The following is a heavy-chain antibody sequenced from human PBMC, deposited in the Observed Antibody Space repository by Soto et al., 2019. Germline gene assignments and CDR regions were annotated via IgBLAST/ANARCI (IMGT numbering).Heavy chain of an antibody. J-gene: IGHJ6*02. CDR3: ARHGSIEARPGYYYYYGMDG. D-gene: IGHD6-6*01. CDR2: IAPSDSYT. CDR1: RHSSTTCS. Sequence: VDHLKISRLASRHSSTTCSTSCVRHITCARLALMGRIAPSDSYTNYSPSFQGHVTISADKSISTAYLQWSSLKASDTAMYYCARHGSIEARPGYYYYYGMDGWGQGSRVTFSS. V-gene: IGHV5-10-1*01.